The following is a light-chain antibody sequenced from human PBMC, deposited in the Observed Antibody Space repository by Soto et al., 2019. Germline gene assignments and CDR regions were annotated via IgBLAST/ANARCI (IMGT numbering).Light chain of an antibody. CDR3: QQYSNCPLT. CDR2: GAS. V-gene: IGKV3-15*01. CDR1: QSVSSD. Sequence: EILMTQSPPTLSVSTGERPPLSCRASQSVSSDLAWYQQKPGQAPRLLIYGASTRATGIPARFSGSGSGTEFTLTINSLQSEDFAVYYCQQYSNCPLTFGGGSKVDI. J-gene: IGKJ4*01.